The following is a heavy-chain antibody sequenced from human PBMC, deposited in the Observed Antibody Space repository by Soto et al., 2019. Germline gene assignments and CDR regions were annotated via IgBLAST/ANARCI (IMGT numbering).Heavy chain of an antibody. CDR2: IVVGSGNT. J-gene: IGHJ6*02. CDR3: AADTTVVTRPHYYYGMDV. V-gene: IGHV1-58*01. Sequence: SVKVSCKASGFTFTSSAVQWGRQARGQSLEWIGWIVVGSGNTNYAQKFQERVTITRDMSTSTAYMELSSLRSEDTAVYYCAADTTVVTRPHYYYGMDVWGQGTTVTVSS. D-gene: IGHD4-17*01. CDR1: GFTFTSSA.